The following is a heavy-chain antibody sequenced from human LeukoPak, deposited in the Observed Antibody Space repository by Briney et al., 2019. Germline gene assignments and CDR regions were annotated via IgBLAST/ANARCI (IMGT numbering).Heavy chain of an antibody. J-gene: IGHJ6*02. CDR1: GGSISSYY. D-gene: IGHD3-22*01. CDR2: IYYSGST. CDR3: ARACYYDSSARSYYYGMDV. Sequence: PSETLSLTCTVSGGSISSYYWSWIRQPPGKGLEWIGYIYYSGSTNYNPSLKSRVTISVDTSKNQFSLKLSSVTAADTAVYYCARACYYDSSARSYYYGMDVWGQGTTVTVSS. V-gene: IGHV4-59*01.